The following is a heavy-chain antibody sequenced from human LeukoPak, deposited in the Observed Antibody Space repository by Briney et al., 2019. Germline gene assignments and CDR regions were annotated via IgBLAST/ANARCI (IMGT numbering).Heavy chain of an antibody. J-gene: IGHJ6*02. D-gene: IGHD2-21*01. CDR3: ARDPRRIYEKAYYYYGMDV. CDR2: IYYSGST. CDR1: GGSISSGGYY. V-gene: IGHV4-31*03. Sequence: PSETLSLTCTVSGGSISSGGYYWSWIRQHPGKGLEWIGYIYYSGSTYYNPSLKSRVTISVDTSKNQFSLKLSSVTAADTAVYYCARDPRRIYEKAYYYYGMDVWGQGTTVTVSS.